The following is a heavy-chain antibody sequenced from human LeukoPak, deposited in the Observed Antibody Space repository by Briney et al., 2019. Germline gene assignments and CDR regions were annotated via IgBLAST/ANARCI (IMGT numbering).Heavy chain of an antibody. CDR2: IRGSGGNT. Sequence: GGSLRLSCATSGFTFSHYAMSWVRQAPGKGLEWVSGIRGSGGNTYYADSVKGRFTISRDNSKNTLYLQMNSLRAEDTAVYYCAKDGYSSSWYYFDYWGQGTLVTVSS. CDR3: AKDGYSSSWYYFDY. J-gene: IGHJ4*02. D-gene: IGHD6-13*01. CDR1: GFTFSHYA. V-gene: IGHV3-23*01.